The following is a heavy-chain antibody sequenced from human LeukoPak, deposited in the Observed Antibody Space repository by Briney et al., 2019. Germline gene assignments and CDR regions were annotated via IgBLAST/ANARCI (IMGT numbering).Heavy chain of an antibody. CDR2: IYYSGST. Sequence: SETLSLTCTVSGGSISSYYWSWIRQPPGKGLEWIGYIYYSGSTNYNPSLKSRVTVSVDTSKNQFSLKLSSATAADTAVYYCAGAYCSSTSCYTGGFDYWGQGTLVTVSS. CDR1: GGSISSYY. CDR3: AGAYCSSTSCYTGGFDY. D-gene: IGHD2-2*01. J-gene: IGHJ4*02. V-gene: IGHV4-59*01.